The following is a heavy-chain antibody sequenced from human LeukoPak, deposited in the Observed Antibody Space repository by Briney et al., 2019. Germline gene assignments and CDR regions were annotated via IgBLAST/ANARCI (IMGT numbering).Heavy chain of an antibody. V-gene: IGHV1-18*01. D-gene: IGHD5-24*01. CDR3: ARGGYKDADWDFDY. CDR2: ISAYNGNT. CDR1: GYSLSSYG. Sequence: ASVKVSRKASGYSLSSYGISWVRQAPGQGLEYMGWISAYNGNTNFGQKVQGRVTMTTDTSTSTAYMELKHLRSDDTAVYYCARGGYKDADWDFDYWGQGTLVTVSS. J-gene: IGHJ4*02.